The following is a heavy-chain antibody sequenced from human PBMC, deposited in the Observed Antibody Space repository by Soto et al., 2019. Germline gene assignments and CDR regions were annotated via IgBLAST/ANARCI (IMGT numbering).Heavy chain of an antibody. CDR3: AREPYGPNWFDP. CDR1: GGSISSGGYY. D-gene: IGHD4-17*01. V-gene: IGHV4-31*03. CDR2: IYYSGST. Sequence: QVQLQESGPGLVKPSQTLSLTCTVSGGSISSGGYYWSWIRQHPGKGLEWIGYIYYSGSTYYNPSLKRRVTISVDTSKNQFSQKLSSVTAADTAVYYCAREPYGPNWFDPWGQGTLVTVSS. J-gene: IGHJ5*02.